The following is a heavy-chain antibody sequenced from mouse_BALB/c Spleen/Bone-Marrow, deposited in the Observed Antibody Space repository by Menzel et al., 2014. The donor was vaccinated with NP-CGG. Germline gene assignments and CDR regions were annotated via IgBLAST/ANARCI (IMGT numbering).Heavy chain of an antibody. CDR3: ARGYDYDSWFAY. CDR1: GFSFSGYG. D-gene: IGHD2-4*01. CDR2: INSNGGST. Sequence: EVQVVESGGGLVQPGGSLKLSCAASGFSFSGYGMSWVRQTPDKRLELVATINSNGGSTYYSDSVKGRFTISRGNAKNTLYLQMSSLKSEDTAMYYCARGYDYDSWFAYWGQGTLVTVSA. V-gene: IGHV5-6-3*01. J-gene: IGHJ3*01.